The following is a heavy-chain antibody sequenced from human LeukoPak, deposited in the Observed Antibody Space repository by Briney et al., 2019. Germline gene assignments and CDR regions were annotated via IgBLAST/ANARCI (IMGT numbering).Heavy chain of an antibody. Sequence: PGGSLRLSCAASGFTFSGYWMHWVRQAPGKGLVWVSRINIDGSSTNYADSVKGRFTISRDNAKNTLYLQMNSLRAEDTAVYYCARAVYYGSGTYVPWGQGTLVTVSS. CDR1: GFTFSGYW. D-gene: IGHD3-10*01. J-gene: IGHJ5*02. V-gene: IGHV3-74*01. CDR2: INIDGSST. CDR3: ARAVYYGSGTYVP.